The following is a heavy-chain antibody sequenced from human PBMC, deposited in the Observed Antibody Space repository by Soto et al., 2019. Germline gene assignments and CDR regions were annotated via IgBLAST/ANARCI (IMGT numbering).Heavy chain of an antibody. CDR3: ARLGGYYQAFDN. J-gene: IGHJ4*01. CDR2: IYYSGST. V-gene: IGHV4-39*01. CDR1: GCSVSNSSYY. Sequence: PGETLSLTCTVSGCSVSNSSYYWGWIRQPPGKGLEWIGSIYYSGSTYYNPSLKSRLSISVDTSKNQFSPQLSSVTAADTAVYYCARLGGYYQAFDNWGQVTKVTVSS. D-gene: IGHD3-22*01.